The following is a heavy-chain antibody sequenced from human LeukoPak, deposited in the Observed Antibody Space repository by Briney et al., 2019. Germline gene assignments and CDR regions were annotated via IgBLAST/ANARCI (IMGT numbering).Heavy chain of an antibody. V-gene: IGHV3-30-3*01. Sequence: PGGSLRLSCAASGFTFSSYAMSWVRQAPGKGLEWVAVISYDGSNKYYADSVKGRFTISRDNSKNTLYLQMNSLRAEDTAVYYCARDWEYGDYVLGCGYWGQGTLVTVSS. J-gene: IGHJ4*02. CDR1: GFTFSSYA. D-gene: IGHD4-17*01. CDR2: ISYDGSNK. CDR3: ARDWEYGDYVLGCGY.